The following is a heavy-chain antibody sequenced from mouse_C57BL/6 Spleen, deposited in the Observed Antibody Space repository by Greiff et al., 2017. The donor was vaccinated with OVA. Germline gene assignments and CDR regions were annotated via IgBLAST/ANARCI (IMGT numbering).Heavy chain of an antibody. CDR2: ISDGGSYT. V-gene: IGHV5-4*01. J-gene: IGHJ1*03. CDR3: ARDSYYGSGSYWYFDV. Sequence: EVKLVESGGGLVKPGGSLKLSCAASGFTFSSYAMSWVRQTPEKRLEWVATISDGGSYTYYPDNVKGRFTISRDNAKNNLYLQMSHLKSEDTAMYYCARDSYYGSGSYWYFDVWGTGTTVTVSS. CDR1: GFTFSSYA. D-gene: IGHD1-1*01.